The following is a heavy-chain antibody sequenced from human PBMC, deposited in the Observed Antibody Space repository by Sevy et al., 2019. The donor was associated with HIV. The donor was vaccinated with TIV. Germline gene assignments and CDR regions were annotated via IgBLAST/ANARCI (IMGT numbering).Heavy chain of an antibody. CDR3: TTGWESRGGGFDY. D-gene: IGHD1-26*01. J-gene: IGHJ4*02. V-gene: IGHV3-15*01. Sequence: GGSLRLSCAASGFTFSNAWMSWVRQAPGKGLEWVGRIKSKTDGGTADYVAPVKGRFTTSRDDSKNMLYLQMNGLKTDYTAVYYCTTGWESRGGGFDYWGQGTLVTVSS. CDR2: IKSKTDGGTA. CDR1: GFTFSNAW.